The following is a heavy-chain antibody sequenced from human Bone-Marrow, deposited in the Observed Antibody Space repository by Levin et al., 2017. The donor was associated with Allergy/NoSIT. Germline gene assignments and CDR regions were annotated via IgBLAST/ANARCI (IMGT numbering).Heavy chain of an antibody. D-gene: IGHD3-3*02. CDR1: GFTFSSYW. Sequence: GGSLRLSCAASGFTFSSYWMNWVRQAPGKGLEWVSRISSDGRRTTYADSVMSRFTISRDNAKNTVHLQMNSLRADDTAVYYCARGCISDSGPTLLWGLGTLVTVSS. CDR3: ARGCISDSGPTLL. J-gene: IGHJ4*02. V-gene: IGHV3-74*01. CDR2: ISSDGRRT.